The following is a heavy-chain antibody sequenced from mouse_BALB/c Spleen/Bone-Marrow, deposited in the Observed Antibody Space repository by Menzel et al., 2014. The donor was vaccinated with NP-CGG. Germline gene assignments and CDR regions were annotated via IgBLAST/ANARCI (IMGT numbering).Heavy chain of an antibody. CDR2: INPDSSTI. Sequence: EVQRVESGGGLVQPGGSLKLSCAASGFDFSRYWMSWVRQAPGKGLEWIGEINPDSSTINYTPSLKDKFIISRDNAKNTLYLQKSKVRSEDTALYYCTRLHYYGYSAYWGQGILVTVST. D-gene: IGHD1-2*01. V-gene: IGHV4-1*02. CDR1: GFDFSRYW. J-gene: IGHJ3*01. CDR3: TRLHYYGYSAY.